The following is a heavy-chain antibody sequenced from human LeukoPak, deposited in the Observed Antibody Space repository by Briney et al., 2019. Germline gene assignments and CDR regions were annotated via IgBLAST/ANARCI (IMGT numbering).Heavy chain of an antibody. CDR3: AHDSRGYYRWDY. V-gene: IGHV4-31*09. CDR2: IYYSGST. D-gene: IGHD3-22*01. Sequence: KPSETLSLTCTVSGGSISSGGYYWSWIRQHPGKGLEWIGYIYYSGSTYYNPSLKSRVTISVDRSKNQFSLKLSSVTAADTAVYYCAHDSRGYYRWDYWGQGTLVTVSS. CDR1: GGSISSGGYY. J-gene: IGHJ4*02.